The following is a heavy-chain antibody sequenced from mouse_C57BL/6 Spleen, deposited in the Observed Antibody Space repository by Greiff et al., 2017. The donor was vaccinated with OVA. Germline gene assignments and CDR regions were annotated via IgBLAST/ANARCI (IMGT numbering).Heavy chain of an antibody. CDR2: IWRGGST. J-gene: IGHJ4*01. CDR1: GFSLTSYG. V-gene: IGHV2-5*01. Sequence: VQLQQSGPGLVQPSQSLSITCTVSGFSLTSYGVHWVRQSPGKGLEWLGVIWRGGSTDYNAAFMSRLSITKDNSKSQVFFKMNSLQADDTAIYYCAKNRAVVADYAMDYWGQGTSVTVSS. D-gene: IGHD1-1*01. CDR3: AKNRAVVADYAMDY.